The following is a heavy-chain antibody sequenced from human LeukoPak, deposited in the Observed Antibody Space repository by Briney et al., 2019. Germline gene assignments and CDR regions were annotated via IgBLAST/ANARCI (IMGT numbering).Heavy chain of an antibody. CDR3: ARDCSSTSCYARSRVTTPPWWFDP. V-gene: IGHV1-69*05. Sequence: SVKVSCKASGGTFSSYAISWVRQAPGQGLEWMGGIIPIFGTANYAQKFQGRVTITTDKSTSTAYMELSSLRSEDTAVYYCARDCSSTSCYARSRVTTPPWWFDPWGQGTLVTVSS. J-gene: IGHJ5*02. D-gene: IGHD2-2*01. CDR1: GGTFSSYA. CDR2: IIPIFGTA.